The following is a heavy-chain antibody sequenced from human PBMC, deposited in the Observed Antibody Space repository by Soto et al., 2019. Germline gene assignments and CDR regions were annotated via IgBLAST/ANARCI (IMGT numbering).Heavy chain of an antibody. CDR3: ARWEPETDFWSGYYDY. V-gene: IGHV1-18*01. CDR1: GYTFTSYG. J-gene: IGHJ4*02. D-gene: IGHD3-3*01. Sequence: GASVKVSCKASGYTFTSYGISWVRQAPGQGLEWMGWISAYNGNTNYAQKLQGRVTMTTDTSTSTAYMELRSLRSDDTAVYYCARWEPETDFWSGYYDYWGQGTLVTVSS. CDR2: ISAYNGNT.